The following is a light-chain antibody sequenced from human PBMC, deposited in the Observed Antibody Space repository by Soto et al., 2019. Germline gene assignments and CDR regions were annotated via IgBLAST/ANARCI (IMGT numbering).Light chain of an antibody. CDR3: GQRHWPWT. Sequence: EIVLTQSPATVSLSPGERATLSCRASQSVGDWLAWYQQKPGQAPRLLIYDASNRATGIPARFSGSGSGTAFTLTISSLEPDDFAVYYCGQRHWPWTVGLGTNVENK. V-gene: IGKV3-11*01. CDR1: QSVGDW. J-gene: IGKJ1*01. CDR2: DAS.